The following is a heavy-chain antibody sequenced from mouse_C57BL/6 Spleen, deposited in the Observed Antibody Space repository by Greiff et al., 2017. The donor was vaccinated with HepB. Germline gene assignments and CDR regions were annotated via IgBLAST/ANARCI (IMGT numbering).Heavy chain of an antibody. CDR1: GYTFTDYY. CDR3: AREGTTVGYPFAY. Sequence: EVQLQQSGPELVKPGASVKISCKASGYTFTDYYMNWVKQSHGKSLEWIGDINPNNGGTSYNQKFKGKATLTVDKSSSTAYMELRSLTSEDSAVYDCAREGTTVGYPFAYWGQGTLVTVSA. CDR2: INPNNGGT. V-gene: IGHV1-26*01. D-gene: IGHD1-1*01. J-gene: IGHJ3*01.